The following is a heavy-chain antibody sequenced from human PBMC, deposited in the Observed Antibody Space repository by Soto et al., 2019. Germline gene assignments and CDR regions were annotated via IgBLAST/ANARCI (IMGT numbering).Heavy chain of an antibody. D-gene: IGHD3-22*01. CDR1: GFTFSSYA. V-gene: IGHV3-30-3*01. CDR3: ARSDYDDSSGFDY. Sequence: QVQLVESGGGVVQPGRSLRLSCAASGFTFSSYAMQWVRQAPGKGLEWVAVISYDGSNKYYADSVKGRFTISRDNSKNTLYLQMNSLRAEDTAVYYCARSDYDDSSGFDYWGQGTLVTVSS. J-gene: IGHJ4*02. CDR2: ISYDGSNK.